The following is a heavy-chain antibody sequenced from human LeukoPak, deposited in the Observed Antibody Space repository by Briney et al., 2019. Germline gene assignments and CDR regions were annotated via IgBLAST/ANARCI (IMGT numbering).Heavy chain of an antibody. CDR2: INPNSGGT. V-gene: IGHV1-2*02. Sequence: ASVKVSCKASGYTFTGYYMHWVRQAPGQGLGWMGWINPNSGGTNYAQKFQGRVTMTRDTSISTAYMELSRLRSDDTAVYYCARAPLRYFDWLPDYYDYWGQGTLVTVSS. J-gene: IGHJ4*02. D-gene: IGHD3-9*01. CDR3: ARAPLRYFDWLPDYYDY. CDR1: GYTFTGYY.